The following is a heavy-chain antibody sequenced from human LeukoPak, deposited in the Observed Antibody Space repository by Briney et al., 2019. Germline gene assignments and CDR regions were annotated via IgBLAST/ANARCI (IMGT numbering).Heavy chain of an antibody. CDR2: INHTGST. Sequence: PSETLSLTCAVYGGSFSNYYWNWIRQPPGKGLEWIGAINHTGSTNYNPSLKSRVTISVDTSKNQFSLKLSSVTAADTAVYYCARGLISSSWRNNWFDPWGQGILVTVSS. V-gene: IGHV4-34*01. CDR3: ARGLISSSWRNNWFDP. D-gene: IGHD6-13*01. CDR1: GGSFSNYY. J-gene: IGHJ5*02.